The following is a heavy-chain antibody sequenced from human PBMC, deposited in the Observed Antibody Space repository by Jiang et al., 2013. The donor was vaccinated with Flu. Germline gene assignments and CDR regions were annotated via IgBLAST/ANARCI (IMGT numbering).Heavy chain of an antibody. D-gene: IGHD5-24*01. CDR2: IYTTGST. CDR3: ARAGGNGYMRNYFDF. Sequence: GLVKPSQTLSLTCIVSGGSITSGTYYWSWIRQPAGKGLEWIGRIYTTGSTDYNPSLESRVTISLDTSKNQFSLKLTSVTAADTAVYYCARAGGNGYMRNYFDFWGQGTVVTVSS. J-gene: IGHJ4*02. V-gene: IGHV4-61*02. CDR1: GGSITSGTYY.